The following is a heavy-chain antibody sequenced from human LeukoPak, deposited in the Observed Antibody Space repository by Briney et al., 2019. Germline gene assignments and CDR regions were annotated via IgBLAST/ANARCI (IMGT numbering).Heavy chain of an antibody. D-gene: IGHD2-21*02. Sequence: SETLSLTCTVSGGSISNYYWSWIRQPAGKGLEWIGRIYSSGSNNYNPPLKSRVTISVDKSKNQFSLRLSSVTAADTAVYYCARAGFGDYYYYYYMDFWGTGTTVTVSS. CDR3: ARAGFGDYYYYYYMDF. CDR2: IYSSGSN. V-gene: IGHV4-4*07. J-gene: IGHJ6*03. CDR1: GGSISNYY.